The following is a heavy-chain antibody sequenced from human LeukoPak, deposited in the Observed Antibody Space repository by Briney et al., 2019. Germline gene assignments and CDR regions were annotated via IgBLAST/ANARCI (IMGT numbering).Heavy chain of an antibody. CDR3: AKGCTGYSSGWYPPIVDY. V-gene: IGHV3-23*01. J-gene: IGHJ4*02. Sequence: QTGGSLRLSCAASGFTFSSYAMSWVRQAPGKGLEWVSAISGSGGSTYYADSVKGRFTISRDNSKNTLYLQMNSLRAEDTAVYYCAKGCTGYSSGWYPPIVDYWGQGTLVAVSS. CDR2: ISGSGGST. CDR1: GFTFSSYA. D-gene: IGHD6-19*01.